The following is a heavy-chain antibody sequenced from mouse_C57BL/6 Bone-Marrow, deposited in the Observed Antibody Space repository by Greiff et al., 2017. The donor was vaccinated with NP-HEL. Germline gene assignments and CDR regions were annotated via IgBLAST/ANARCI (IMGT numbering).Heavy chain of an antibody. Sequence: VKLMESGAELVRPGASVKLSCKASGYTFTDYYINWVKQRPGQGLEWIARIYPGSGNTYYNEKFKGKATLTAEKSSSTAYMQLSSLTSEDSAVYFCAREGDYGSIGYWGQGTSVTVSS. CDR3: AREGDYGSIGY. CDR2: IYPGSGNT. CDR1: GYTFTDYY. J-gene: IGHJ4*01. V-gene: IGHV1-76*01. D-gene: IGHD1-1*01.